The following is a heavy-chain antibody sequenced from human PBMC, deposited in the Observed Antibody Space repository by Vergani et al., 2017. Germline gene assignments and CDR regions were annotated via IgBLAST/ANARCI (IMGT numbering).Heavy chain of an antibody. CDR2: INHSGST. V-gene: IGHV4-34*01. J-gene: IGHJ5*02. CDR1: GGSFSGYY. Sequence: QVQLQQWGAGLLKPSETLSLTCAVYGGSFSGYYWSWIRQPPGKGLEWIGEINHSGSTNYNPSLKSRVTISVDTSKNQFSLKLSSLTASDTAVYYCARVGSQTTVTTNSFNWFDPWGQGTLVTVSS. D-gene: IGHD4-17*01. CDR3: ARVGSQTTVTTNSFNWFDP.